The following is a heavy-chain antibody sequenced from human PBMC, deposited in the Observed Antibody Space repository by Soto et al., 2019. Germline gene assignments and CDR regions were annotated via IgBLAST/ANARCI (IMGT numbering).Heavy chain of an antibody. CDR3: ASPEGGAQPFAFDY. J-gene: IGHJ4*02. CDR1: GGTFSSYA. V-gene: IGHV1-69*13. CDR2: IIPIFGTA. Sequence: GASVKVSCKASGGTFSSYAISWVRQAPGQGLEWMGGIIPIFGTANYAQKFQGRVTITADESTSTAYMELSSLRSEDTAVYYCASPEGGAQPFAFDYWGQGTLVTVSS. D-gene: IGHD3-16*01.